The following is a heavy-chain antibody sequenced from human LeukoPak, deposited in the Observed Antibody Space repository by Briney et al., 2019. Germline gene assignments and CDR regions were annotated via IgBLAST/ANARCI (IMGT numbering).Heavy chain of an antibody. J-gene: IGHJ4*02. CDR2: ISSSSSTI. D-gene: IGHD3-22*01. Sequence: PGGSLRLSCAASGFTFSSYSMNWVRQAPGKGLEWVSYISSSSSTIYYADSVKGRFTISRDNAKNSLYLQMNSLRDEDTAVYYCARVSPRTYYCDSSGYDFDYWGQGTLVTVSS. V-gene: IGHV3-48*02. CDR1: GFTFSSYS. CDR3: ARVSPRTYYCDSSGYDFDY.